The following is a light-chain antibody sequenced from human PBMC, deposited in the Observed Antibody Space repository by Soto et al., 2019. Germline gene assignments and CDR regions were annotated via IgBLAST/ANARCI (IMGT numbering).Light chain of an antibody. J-gene: IGLJ1*01. CDR3: SSYTSSSTNYV. CDR2: DVS. CDR1: SSDVGGYNY. V-gene: IGLV2-14*01. Sequence: QSVLTQPASVSGSPGQSITISCTGTSSDVGGYNYVSWYQQHPGKAPKLMIYDVSNRPSGVSNRFSGSKSGNTASLTTSGLQAEDEADYYCSSYTSSSTNYVFGTGTKVTVL.